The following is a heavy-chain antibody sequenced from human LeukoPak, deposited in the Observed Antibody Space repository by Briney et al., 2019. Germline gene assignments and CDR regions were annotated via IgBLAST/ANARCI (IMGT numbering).Heavy chain of an antibody. J-gene: IGHJ4*02. V-gene: IGHV1-2*02. D-gene: IGHD3-9*01. Sequence: ASVKVSCKASGGTFSSYAISWVRQAPGQGLEWMGWINPNSGGTNYAQKFQGRVTMTRNTSISTAYMELSRLRSGDTAVYYCARARSDILTGHPFDYWGQGTLVTVSS. CDR2: INPNSGGT. CDR3: ARARSDILTGHPFDY. CDR1: GGTFSSYA.